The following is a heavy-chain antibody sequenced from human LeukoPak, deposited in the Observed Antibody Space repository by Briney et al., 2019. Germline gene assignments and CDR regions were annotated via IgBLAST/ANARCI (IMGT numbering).Heavy chain of an antibody. CDR1: GDRVSSNSVT. CDR2: TYYRSKWYH. V-gene: IGHV6-1*01. Sequence: SQTLSLTCLVSGDRVSSNSVTRNWIRQSPSRGLEWLGRTYYRSKWYHDYAVSVKSRIIINPDTSKNQYSLQVNSVTPEDAAVYYCARVFTSGTSYYFDYWGQGTLVTVSS. CDR3: ARVFTSGTSYYFDY. J-gene: IGHJ4*02. D-gene: IGHD2-2*01.